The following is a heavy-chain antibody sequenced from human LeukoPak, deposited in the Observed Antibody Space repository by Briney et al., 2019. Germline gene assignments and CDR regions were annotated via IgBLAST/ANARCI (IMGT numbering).Heavy chain of an antibody. D-gene: IGHD1-26*01. CDR1: GGSFSGYY. CDR2: IYHDGNT. CDR3: ASNQGMGAYFDS. V-gene: IGHV4-34*01. J-gene: IGHJ4*02. Sequence: PSETLSLTCAVYGGSFSGYYWSWIRQPPGKGLEWIGEIYHDGNTYYNPSLESRATISVDKSKNQFSLTLSSVTAADTAVYYCASNQGMGAYFDSWGQGTLVTVSS.